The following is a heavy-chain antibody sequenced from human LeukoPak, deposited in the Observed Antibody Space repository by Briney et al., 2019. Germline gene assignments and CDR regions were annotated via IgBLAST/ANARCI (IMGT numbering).Heavy chain of an antibody. CDR3: ARDPVGGSTIFDY. J-gene: IGHJ4*02. CDR2: TYYRSKWYY. V-gene: IGHV6-1*01. Sequence: SQTLSLTCAISGDSVSSNSAAWNWIRQSPSRVLEWLGRTYYRSKWYYDYAVAVKSRISNNPDTSKNQFSLQLSSVTPEDTAVYYCARDPVGGSTIFDYWGQGTLVTVSS. CDR1: GDSVSSNSAA. D-gene: IGHD1-26*01.